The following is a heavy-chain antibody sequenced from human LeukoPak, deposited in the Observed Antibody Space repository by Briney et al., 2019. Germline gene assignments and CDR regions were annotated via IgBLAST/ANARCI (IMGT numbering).Heavy chain of an antibody. J-gene: IGHJ3*02. CDR1: GYTVSSNY. Sequence: GGSLRLSCAASGYTVSSNYMSWVRQAPGKGLEWVSVIYSGGSTYYADSVKGRFTISRDNSKNTLYLQMNSLRAEDTAVYYCARDLRGGYNAFDIWGQGTMVTVSS. D-gene: IGHD5-12*01. CDR3: ARDLRGGYNAFDI. CDR2: IYSGGST. V-gene: IGHV3-53*01.